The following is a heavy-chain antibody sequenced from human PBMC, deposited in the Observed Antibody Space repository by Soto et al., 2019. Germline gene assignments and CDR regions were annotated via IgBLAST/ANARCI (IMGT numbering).Heavy chain of an antibody. Sequence: EVQLAESGGGLAQPGGSLRLSCAASGFTLSGYAVDWVRQAPGKGLEYVSGISSNGVGTYYANSVQGRFTISRDNSKNTVYLQMGSLRPENMAVYYCARRARPDFHYMDVCGKGTTVTVS. D-gene: IGHD6-6*01. CDR3: ARRARPDFHYMDV. CDR2: ISSNGVGT. V-gene: IGHV3-64*01. J-gene: IGHJ6*03. CDR1: GFTLSGYA.